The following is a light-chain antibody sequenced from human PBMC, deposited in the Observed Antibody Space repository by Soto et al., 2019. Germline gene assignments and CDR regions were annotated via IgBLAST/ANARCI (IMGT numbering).Light chain of an antibody. V-gene: IGLV2-8*01. CDR1: SSDVGGYNY. Sequence: QSVLTQPPSASGSPGQSVTISCTGTSSDVGGYNYVSWYQQHPGTAPKLMIYEVSKRPSGVPDRFSVSKSGNTAPLPVSGLQPEDEADYYCSSYAGSNKSVFGTGTKVTVL. CDR3: SSYAGSNKSV. J-gene: IGLJ1*01. CDR2: EVS.